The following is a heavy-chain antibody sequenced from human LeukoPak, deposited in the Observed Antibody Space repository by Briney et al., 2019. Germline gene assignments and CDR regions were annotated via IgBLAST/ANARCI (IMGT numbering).Heavy chain of an antibody. CDR3: ARASFWSGYYTRTGSFDY. J-gene: IGHJ4*02. D-gene: IGHD3-3*01. V-gene: IGHV3-30-3*01. CDR1: GFTFSSYA. CDR2: ISYDGSNK. Sequence: GGSLRLSCAASGFTFSSYAMHWVRQAPGKGLEWVAVISYDGSNKYYADSVKGRFTISRDNSKNTLYLQMNSLRAEDTAVYYCARASFWSGYYTRTGSFDYWGQGTLVTVSS.